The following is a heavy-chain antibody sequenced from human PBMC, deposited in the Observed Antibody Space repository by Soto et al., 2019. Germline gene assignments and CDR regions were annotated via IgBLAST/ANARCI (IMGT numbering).Heavy chain of an antibody. J-gene: IGHJ6*02. CDR3: ARAPIHRWFPSFCCFGMDV. CDR1: GGSFSGNY. Sequence: QVHLQQWGAGLLKPSETLSLTCAVYGGSFSGNYWTWVRQPPGKGLEWIGETNHTGGTNYNPSLKSGATVSVATSKNLFCLKLSSVTAADSAVECCARAPIHRWFPSFCCFGMDVWGQGTAVPVSS. D-gene: IGHD2-15*01. CDR2: TNHTGGT. V-gene: IGHV4-34*01.